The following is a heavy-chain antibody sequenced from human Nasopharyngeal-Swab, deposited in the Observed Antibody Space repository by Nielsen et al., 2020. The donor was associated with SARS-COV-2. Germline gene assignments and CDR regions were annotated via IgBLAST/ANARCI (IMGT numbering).Heavy chain of an antibody. J-gene: IGHJ4*02. Sequence: GESLKISCAASGFTFSSYGMHWVRQAPGKGLEWVAVIWYDRSNKYYADSVKGRFTISRDNSKNTLYLHMNSLRAEDTAVYYCARDAGGSGGGYWGQGTLVTVSS. D-gene: IGHD3-16*01. CDR2: IWYDRSNK. V-gene: IGHV3-33*01. CDR3: ARDAGGSGGGY. CDR1: GFTFSSYG.